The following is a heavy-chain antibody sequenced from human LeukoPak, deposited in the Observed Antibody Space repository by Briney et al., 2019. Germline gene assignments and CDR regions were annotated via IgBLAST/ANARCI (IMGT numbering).Heavy chain of an antibody. D-gene: IGHD3-22*01. J-gene: IGHJ3*01. CDR3: ARDRYYDSSGYNPGERALDV. V-gene: IGHV1-2*02. Sequence: ASVKVSCKACGYTFVSHYIHWVRQAPGQGLEWMARINPNSGATKFAQQFQGRVTMTTDTSINTAYMELNGLRSDDTALYYCARDRYYDSSGYNPGERALDVWGQGTMVTVSS. CDR2: INPNSGAT. CDR1: GYTFVSHY.